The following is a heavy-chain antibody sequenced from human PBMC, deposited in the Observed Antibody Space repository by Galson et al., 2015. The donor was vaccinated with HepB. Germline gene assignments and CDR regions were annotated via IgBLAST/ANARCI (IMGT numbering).Heavy chain of an antibody. CDR1: GFTFSSDS. CDR3: ASDRMDMVRGVSLYGMDV. V-gene: IGHV3-21*01. CDR2: ISSSSSFK. Sequence: SLRLSCAASGFTFSSDSMNWVRQAPGKGLEWVSSISSSSSFKFYAESVKGRFTISRDNAKNSLYLQMNSLRAEDTALYYCASDRMDMVRGVSLYGMDVWGQGTTVTVSS. D-gene: IGHD3-10*01. J-gene: IGHJ6*02.